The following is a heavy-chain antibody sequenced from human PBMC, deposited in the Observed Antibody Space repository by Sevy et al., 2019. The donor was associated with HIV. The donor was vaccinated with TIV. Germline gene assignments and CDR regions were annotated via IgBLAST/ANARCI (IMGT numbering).Heavy chain of an antibody. CDR3: ARGCYYYDSSGYLNY. CDR2: ISYDGSNK. CDR1: GFTFSNYA. Sequence: GGSLRLSCATSGFTFSNYAMHWVRQAPGKGLEWVAIISYDGSNKYSADSVKVRFTISRDNSKNTRYLHMNTLIPEDTAVYYCARGCYYYDSSGYLNYWGQRTLVTVSS. V-gene: IGHV3-30-3*01. J-gene: IGHJ4*02. D-gene: IGHD3-22*01.